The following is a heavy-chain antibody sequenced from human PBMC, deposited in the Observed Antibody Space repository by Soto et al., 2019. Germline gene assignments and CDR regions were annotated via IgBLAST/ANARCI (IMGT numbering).Heavy chain of an antibody. V-gene: IGHV1-18*04. CDR2: ISAYNGNT. CDR3: ARDGTYYYDSSGYYNNWFDP. J-gene: IGHJ5*02. CDR1: GYTFTSYG. Sequence: QVQLVQSGAEVKKPGASVKVSCKASGYTFTSYGISWVRQAPGQGLEWMGWISAYNGNTNYAQKLQGRVTMTTDTATSTAYMELRSLRSDDTAVYYCARDGTYYYDSSGYYNNWFDPWGQGTLVTVSS. D-gene: IGHD3-22*01.